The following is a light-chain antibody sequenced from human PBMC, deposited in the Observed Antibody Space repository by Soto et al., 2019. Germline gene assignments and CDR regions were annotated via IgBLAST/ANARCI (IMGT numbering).Light chain of an antibody. CDR1: QSISTN. Sequence: MVMTQSPATLSVSPGERATLSCRASQSISTNLAWYQQKPGQAPRLLIYGASTRATGFPARFSGSGSGTEFTLTVSSLQSEDFAVYYCQQYNNWPPAFGGGTKVEIK. V-gene: IGKV3-15*01. CDR3: QQYNNWPPA. J-gene: IGKJ4*01. CDR2: GAS.